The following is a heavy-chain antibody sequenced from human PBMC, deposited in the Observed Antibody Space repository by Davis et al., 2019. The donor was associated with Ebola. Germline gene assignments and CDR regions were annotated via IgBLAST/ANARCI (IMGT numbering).Heavy chain of an antibody. J-gene: IGHJ4*02. CDR3: ARDTYYYDSSGYLDY. CDR2: ISSSGSTI. D-gene: IGHD3-22*01. V-gene: IGHV3-11*04. Sequence: GESLKISCAASGFTFSSYAMSWIRQAPGKGLEWVSYISSSGSTIYYADSVKGRFTISRDNAKNSLYLQMNSLRAEDTAVYYCARDTYYYDSSGYLDYWGQGTLVTVSS. CDR1: GFTFSSYA.